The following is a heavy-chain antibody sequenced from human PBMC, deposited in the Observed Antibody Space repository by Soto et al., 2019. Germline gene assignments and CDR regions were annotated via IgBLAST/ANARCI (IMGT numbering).Heavy chain of an antibody. CDR2: ISFDGSKK. CDR1: GFTFSSYT. D-gene: IGHD3-10*01. V-gene: IGHV3-30-3*01. J-gene: IGHJ4*02. Sequence: QEHLVESGGGVVQTGRSLTLSCAASGFTFSSYTMHWVRQAPGKGLEWVAGISFDGSKKYYGDSVKDRFTVSRDNSKSTLYVQMNLLRAEDTAVYYCARDRRFGNGYNVGFDYWGQGTLVTVSS. CDR3: ARDRRFGNGYNVGFDY.